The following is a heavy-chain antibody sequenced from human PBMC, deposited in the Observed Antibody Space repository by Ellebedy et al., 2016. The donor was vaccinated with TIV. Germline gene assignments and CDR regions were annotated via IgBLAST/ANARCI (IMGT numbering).Heavy chain of an antibody. J-gene: IGHJ4*02. CDR2: ISSTSSYI. D-gene: IGHD1-26*01. CDR1: GFTFSSYS. V-gene: IGHV3-21*01. CDR3: ARDFSELPFDY. Sequence: PGGSLRLSCAASGFTFSSYSRNRVSQVQGKGLEWVSSISSTSSYIYYADSVKGRFNISRENAKNALYLQMNSLRAEDTAVYYCARDFSELPFDYWGQGTLVTVSS.